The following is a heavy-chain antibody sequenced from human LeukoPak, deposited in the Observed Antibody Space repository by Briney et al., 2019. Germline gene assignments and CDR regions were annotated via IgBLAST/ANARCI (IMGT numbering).Heavy chain of an antibody. CDR1: GEPFSGYY. J-gene: IGHJ5*02. V-gene: IGHV4-34*01. Sequence: SETLSLTCAVSGEPFSGYYWGWIRQPPGKGLELIGEINRHGNTDYNPSLKSRVSMSIDTSKNQFSLKLSSVTAADTAVYYCARDLNNWNPNWFDPWGQGTLVTVSS. D-gene: IGHD1-20*01. CDR3: ARDLNNWNPNWFDP. CDR2: INRHGNT.